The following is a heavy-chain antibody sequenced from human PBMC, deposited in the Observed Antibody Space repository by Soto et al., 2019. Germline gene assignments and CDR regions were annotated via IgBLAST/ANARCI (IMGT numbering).Heavy chain of an antibody. D-gene: IGHD3-22*01. CDR2: INHSGRV. CDR1: GGSFSGHS. J-gene: IGHJ5*01. CDR3: STRAYDTNGYYRFDP. Sequence: QLQQWGAGLLKPSETLSLTCAVYGGSFSGHSWTWIRQSPGKGLEWIGDINHSGRVNYSPSLKSRVTISLDTSKNQFSLTLSAVTAADTAMYYCSTRAYDTNGYYRFDPWGQGTLVTVSS. V-gene: IGHV4-34*01.